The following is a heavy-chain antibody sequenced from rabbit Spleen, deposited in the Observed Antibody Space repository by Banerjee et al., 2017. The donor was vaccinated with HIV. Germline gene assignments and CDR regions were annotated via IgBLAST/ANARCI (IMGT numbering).Heavy chain of an antibody. V-gene: IGHV1S45*01. J-gene: IGHJ4*01. CDR2: INASTGKP. D-gene: IGHD1-1*01. Sequence: QEQLVESGGGLVKPEGSLTLACKASGFDFSAYTFMCWVRQAPGKGLEWIACINASTGKPVYATWASGRFTISRTSSTTVTLRMTSLTAADRATYFCARDLVAIIGWNFNLWGQGTLVTVS. CDR1: GFDFSAYTF. CDR3: ARDLVAIIGWNFNL.